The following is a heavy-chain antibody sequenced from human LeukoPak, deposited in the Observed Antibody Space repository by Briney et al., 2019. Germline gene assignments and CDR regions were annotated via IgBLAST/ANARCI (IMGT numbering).Heavy chain of an antibody. CDR1: GFTFNSYA. D-gene: IGHD2-2*01. Sequence: GGSLRLSCAVSGFTFNSYAMHWVRQAPGKGLEWVGLITYDGTEKYYSDSAKGRFTISRDNTKNILSLEMNRLRAEDTAVYYCVRDTGRTAPSQLLGSLGRDVWGKGTTVTVSS. J-gene: IGHJ6*04. CDR2: ITYDGTEK. V-gene: IGHV3-30*04. CDR3: VRDTGRTAPSQLLGSLGRDV.